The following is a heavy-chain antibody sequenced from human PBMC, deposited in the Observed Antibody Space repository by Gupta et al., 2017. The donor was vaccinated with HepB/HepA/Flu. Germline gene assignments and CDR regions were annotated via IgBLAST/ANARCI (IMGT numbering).Heavy chain of an antibody. CDR2: INPNSGGT. D-gene: IGHD5-18*01. J-gene: IGHJ4*02. V-gene: IGHV1-2*02. CDR1: GYTFTGYY. Sequence: QVQLVQSGAEVKKPGASVKVSCKASGYTFTGYYIPWVRPAPGQGLEWMGWINPNSGGTNYAQKFQGRVTMTRDTSISTAYMELSRLRSDDTAVYYCASGGACGYSYGDALWGWGQGTLVTVSS. CDR3: ASGGACGYSYGDALWG.